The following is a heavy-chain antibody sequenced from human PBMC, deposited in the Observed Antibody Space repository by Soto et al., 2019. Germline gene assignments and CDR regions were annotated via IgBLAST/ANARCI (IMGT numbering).Heavy chain of an antibody. CDR3: AKGRGYCSSTSCYVGSDY. CDR1: GFTFSSYA. J-gene: IGHJ4*02. CDR2: ISGSGGST. Sequence: EVQLLESGGGLVQPGGSLRLSCAASGFTFSSYAMSWVRQAPGKGLEWVSAISGSGGSTYYADSVKGRFTISRDNSKNTLYLQMTSLRAEDTAVYYCAKGRGYCSSTSCYVGSDYWGQGTLVTVSS. D-gene: IGHD2-2*01. V-gene: IGHV3-23*01.